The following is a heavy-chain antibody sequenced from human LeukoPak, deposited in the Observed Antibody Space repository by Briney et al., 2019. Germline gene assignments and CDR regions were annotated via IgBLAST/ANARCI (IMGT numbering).Heavy chain of an antibody. CDR2: INPNSGGT. V-gene: IGHV1-2*02. Sequence: ASVKVSRKASGYTFTGYYLHWVRQAPGQGLERVGWINPNSGGTNYAQKFQGRVTMTRDTSISTVYMELSRLRSDDTAVYYCSREDYWGQGTLVTVSS. CDR3: SREDY. J-gene: IGHJ4*02. CDR1: GYTFTGYY.